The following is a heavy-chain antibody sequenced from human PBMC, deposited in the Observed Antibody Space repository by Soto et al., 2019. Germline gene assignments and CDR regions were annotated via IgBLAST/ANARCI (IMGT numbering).Heavy chain of an antibody. CDR2: INHSEST. D-gene: IGHD6-6*01. CDR3: ARGISSSSYYFDY. V-gene: IGHV4-34*01. Sequence: SETLSLTCAVYGGSFSGYYWSWIRQPPGKGLEWIGEINHSESTNYNPSLKSRVTISVDTSKNQFSLKLSSVTAADTVVYYCARGISSSSYYFDYWGQGTLVTVSS. CDR1: GGSFSGYY. J-gene: IGHJ4*02.